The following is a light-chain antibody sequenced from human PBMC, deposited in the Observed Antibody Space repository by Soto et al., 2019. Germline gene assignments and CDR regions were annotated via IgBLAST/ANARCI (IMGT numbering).Light chain of an antibody. J-gene: IGKJ2*02. CDR3: QQYGSSPCT. CDR2: GAM. CDR1: QSVSSRH. Sequence: EIVLTQSPGTLSLSPGERATLSCRASQSVSSRHLAWYQQKLGQAPRLLIYGAMNRATGIPDRVSGSGSGTAFTLTISRLEPEDSAVYYCQQYGSSPCTFGQGTKLEIK. V-gene: IGKV3-20*01.